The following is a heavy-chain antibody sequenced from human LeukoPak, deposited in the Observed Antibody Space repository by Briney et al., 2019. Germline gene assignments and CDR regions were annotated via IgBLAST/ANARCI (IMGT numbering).Heavy chain of an antibody. D-gene: IGHD3-9*01. CDR1: GFTFSTYW. J-gene: IGHJ5*02. V-gene: IGHV3-7*03. Sequence: GGSLRLSCAASGFTFSTYWMSWVRQAPGKGLEWVANVKQDGSEKYYVDSVKGRFTISRDNAKNSLYLQMNSLRAEDTAVYYCARDRVTNYDILTGYYNSWFDPWGQGTLVTVSS. CDR2: VKQDGSEK. CDR3: ARDRVTNYDILTGYYNSWFDP.